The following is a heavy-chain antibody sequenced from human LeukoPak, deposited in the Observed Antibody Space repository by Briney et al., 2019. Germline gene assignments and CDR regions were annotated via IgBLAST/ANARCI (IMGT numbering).Heavy chain of an antibody. D-gene: IGHD3-22*01. CDR1: GFTFSSYG. CDR3: ARAATDYYDSSGYPYYFDY. J-gene: IGHJ4*02. CDR2: ISGSGGST. V-gene: IGHV3-23*01. Sequence: PGGSLRLSCAASGFTFSSYGMSWVRQAPGKGLEWVSAISGSGGSTYYADSVKGRFTISRDNAKNSLYLQMNSLRAEDTAVYYCARAATDYYDSSGYPYYFDYWGQGTLVTVSS.